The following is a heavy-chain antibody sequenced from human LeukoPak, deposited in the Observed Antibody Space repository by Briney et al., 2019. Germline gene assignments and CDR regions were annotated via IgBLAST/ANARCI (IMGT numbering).Heavy chain of an antibody. V-gene: IGHV3-7*01. Sequence: GGSLRLSCAASGFTFSSYWMSWVRQAPGKGLEWVANIKQDGSEKYYVDSVKGRFTTSRDNAKNSLYLQMNSLRAEDTAVYYCARALGDYYYYYMDVWGKGTTVTVSS. CDR3: ARALGDYYYYYMDV. CDR2: IKQDGSEK. D-gene: IGHD7-27*01. CDR1: GFTFSSYW. J-gene: IGHJ6*03.